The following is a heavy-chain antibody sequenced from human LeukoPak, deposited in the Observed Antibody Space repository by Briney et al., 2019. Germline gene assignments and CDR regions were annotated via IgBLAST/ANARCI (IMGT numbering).Heavy chain of an antibody. J-gene: IGHJ5*02. V-gene: IGHV1-46*01. D-gene: IGHD4-11*01. CDR3: ARDQEAYINPFVRFDP. CDR2: INPSGSNT. Sequence: ASVKVSCKASGYTFTTYYIHWVRQAPGQGLEWMGLINPSGSNTRYAQKFQGRVTVTRDTSTSTVYMELSSLRSDDTAVYYCARDQEAYINPFVRFDPWGQGTLVTVSS. CDR1: GYTFTTYY.